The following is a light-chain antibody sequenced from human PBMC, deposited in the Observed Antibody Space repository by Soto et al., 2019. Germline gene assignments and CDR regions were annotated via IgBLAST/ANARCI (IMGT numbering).Light chain of an antibody. CDR3: ISFTPSSTLV. CDR1: SSDVGGYNY. J-gene: IGLJ3*02. V-gene: IGLV2-14*01. CDR2: EVS. Sequence: QSALTQPASVSASPGQSITISCTGTSSDVGGYNYVSWYQHHPGKAPQVMIYEVSHRPSGVSNRFSGSKSGNTASLTISGLQAEDEADYYCISFTPSSTLVFGGGTKLTVL.